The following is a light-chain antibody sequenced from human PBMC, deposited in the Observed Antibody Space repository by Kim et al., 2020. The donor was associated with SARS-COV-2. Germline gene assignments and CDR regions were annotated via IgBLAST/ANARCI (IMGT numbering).Light chain of an antibody. J-gene: IGLJ3*02. CDR1: SGRSTYG. CDR2: VKTDGTH. Sequence: ASANLSCTLGSGRSTYGIAWHQKQPEKGPRCLMIVKTDGTHIKGDGIPDRFSGSTSETEGFLTISSLQSEDEADYFCQSWGTGSWVFGGGTQLTVL. CDR3: QSWGTGSWV. V-gene: IGLV4-69*01.